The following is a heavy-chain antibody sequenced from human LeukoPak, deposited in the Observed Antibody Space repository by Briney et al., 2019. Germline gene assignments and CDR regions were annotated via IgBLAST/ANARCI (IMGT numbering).Heavy chain of an antibody. Sequence: PGGSLRLSCAAPGFTFSSYWMSWVRQAPGKGLEWVANIKQDGSEKYYVDSVKGRFTISRDNAKNSLYLQMNSLRVEDTAVYYCARDRYCGSGGCPMDVWGKGTTVTVSS. V-gene: IGHV3-7*01. CDR1: GFTFSSYW. CDR3: ARDRYCGSGGCPMDV. J-gene: IGHJ6*03. D-gene: IGHD2-15*01. CDR2: IKQDGSEK.